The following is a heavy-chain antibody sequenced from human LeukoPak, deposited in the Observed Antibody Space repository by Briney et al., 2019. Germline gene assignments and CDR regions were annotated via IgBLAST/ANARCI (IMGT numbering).Heavy chain of an antibody. CDR3: ARGGVDFWSGYSYYYYYMDV. Sequence: ASVKVSCKASGYTFTSYYMHWVRQAPGQGLEWMGIINPSGGSTSYTQKFQGRVTMTRDTSTSTVYMELSSLRSEDTAVYHCARGGVDFWSGYSYYYYYMDVWGKGTTVTVSS. CDR1: GYTFTSYY. D-gene: IGHD3-3*01. J-gene: IGHJ6*03. V-gene: IGHV1-46*01. CDR2: INPSGGST.